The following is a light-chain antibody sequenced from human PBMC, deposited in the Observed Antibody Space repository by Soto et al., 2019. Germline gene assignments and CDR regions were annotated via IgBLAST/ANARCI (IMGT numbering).Light chain of an antibody. CDR1: SSDVGSYNL. J-gene: IGLJ3*02. Sequence: SALTQPASVSGSPGQSITISCTGTSSDVGSYNLVSWYQQHPGKAPKLMIYEVSKRPSGVSNRFSGSKSGNTASLTISGLQAEDEADYYCCSYAGSSTYWVFGGGTQLTVL. CDR3: CSYAGSSTYWV. V-gene: IGLV2-23*02. CDR2: EVS.